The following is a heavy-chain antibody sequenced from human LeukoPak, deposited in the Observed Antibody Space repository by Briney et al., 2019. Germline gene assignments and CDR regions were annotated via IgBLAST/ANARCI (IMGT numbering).Heavy chain of an antibody. CDR2: INPNSGGT. CDR3: ATSPYSSSSLDY. Sequence: ASVKVSCKASGYTFTGYYMHWVRQAPGQGLEWMGWINPNSGGTNYAQKFQGRVTMTRDTSISTAYMELSRLRSDDTAVYYCATSPYSSSSLDYWGQGTLVTVSS. J-gene: IGHJ4*02. CDR1: GYTFTGYY. D-gene: IGHD6-6*01. V-gene: IGHV1-2*02.